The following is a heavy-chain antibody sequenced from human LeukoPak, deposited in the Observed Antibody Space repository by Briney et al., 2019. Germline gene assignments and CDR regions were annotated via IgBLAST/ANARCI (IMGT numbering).Heavy chain of an antibody. CDR3: ARVYCGGDCYSRGDY. Sequence: PSETLSLTCAVYGGSFSGYYWSWIRQPPGKGLEWIGEINHSGSTNYNPSLKSRVTISVDTSKNQFSLKLSSVTAADTAVYYCARVYCGGDCYSRGDYWGQGTLVTVSS. CDR2: INHSGST. J-gene: IGHJ4*02. V-gene: IGHV4-34*01. D-gene: IGHD2-21*02. CDR1: GGSFSGYY.